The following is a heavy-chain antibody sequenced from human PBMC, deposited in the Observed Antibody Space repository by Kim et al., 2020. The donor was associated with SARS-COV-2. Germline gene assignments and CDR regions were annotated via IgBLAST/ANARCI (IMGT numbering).Heavy chain of an antibody. V-gene: IGHV4-59*01. CDR3: AVTAASCFDY. CDR1: GGSISSYY. J-gene: IGHJ4*02. CDR2: IYYSGST. Sequence: SETLSLTCTVSGGSISSYYWSWIRQPPGKGLEWIGYIYYSGSTNYNPSLKSRVTISVDTSKNQFSLKLSSVTAADTAVYYCAVTAASCFDYWGQGTLVTVSS. D-gene: IGHD4-4*01.